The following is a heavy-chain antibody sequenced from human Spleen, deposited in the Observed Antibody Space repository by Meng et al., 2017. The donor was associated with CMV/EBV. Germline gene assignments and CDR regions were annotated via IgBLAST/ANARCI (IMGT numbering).Heavy chain of an antibody. CDR3: VRDNHGFGELRQDV. CDR2: IKQDGSER. J-gene: IGHJ6*02. Sequence: GGSLRLSCVVSGFTFNNYWMHWVRQAPGKGLEWVAKIKQDGSERYYVDSVKGRFIISRDNAKKSLYLQMNSLRPEDTALYYCVRDNHGFGELRQDVWGQGTTVTVSS. V-gene: IGHV3-7*01. D-gene: IGHD3-10*01. CDR1: GFTFNNYW.